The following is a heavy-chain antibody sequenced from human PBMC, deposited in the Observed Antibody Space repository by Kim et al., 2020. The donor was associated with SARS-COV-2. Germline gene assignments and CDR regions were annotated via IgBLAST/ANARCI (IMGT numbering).Heavy chain of an antibody. CDR3: ARGRYYREVTIFGVVSHYYYYYMDL. CDR2: MNPNSGNT. CDR1: GYTFTSYD. D-gene: IGHD3-3*01. J-gene: IGHJ6*03. Sequence: ASVKVSCKASGYTFTSYDINWVRQATGQGLEWMGWMNPNSGNTGYAQKFQGRVTMTRNTSISTAYMELSSLRSEDTAVYYCARGRYYREVTIFGVVSHYYYYYMDLWGKGTTVTVSS. V-gene: IGHV1-8*01.